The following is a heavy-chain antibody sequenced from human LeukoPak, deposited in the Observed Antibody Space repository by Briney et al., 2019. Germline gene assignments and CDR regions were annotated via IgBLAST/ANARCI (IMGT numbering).Heavy chain of an antibody. CDR3: ATMVRGVKIDY. D-gene: IGHD3-10*01. J-gene: IGHJ4*02. CDR2: IIPMFATT. V-gene: IGHV1-69*13. Sequence: GASVKVSCKASGGTFSNYAISWVRQAPGQGLEWMGGIIPMFATTNYAQKFQGRVTITADESTSIAYMELSSLRSEDTAVYYCATMVRGVKIDYWGQGTLVTVSS. CDR1: GGTFSNYA.